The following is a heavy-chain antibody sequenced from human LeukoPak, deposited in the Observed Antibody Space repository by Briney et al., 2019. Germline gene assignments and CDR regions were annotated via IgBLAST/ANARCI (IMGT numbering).Heavy chain of an antibody. D-gene: IGHD2-8*01. J-gene: IGHJ4*02. CDR3: ARLLLANGPDY. Sequence: GESLKISCKASGYRFTTDWIGWVRQMPGKGLEWMGFIYPGDSETRYSPSFQGQVTISADKSITTAFLQWSSLKASDTAMYHCARLLLANGPDYWGQGTLVTVSS. CDR2: IYPGDSET. V-gene: IGHV5-51*01. CDR1: GYRFTTDW.